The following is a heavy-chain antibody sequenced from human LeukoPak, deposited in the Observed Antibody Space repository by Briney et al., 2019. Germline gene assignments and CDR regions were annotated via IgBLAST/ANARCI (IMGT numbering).Heavy chain of an antibody. Sequence: PSETLSLTCTVSGGSISSGDYYWSWIRQPPGKGQEWIGYIYYSGSTYYNPSLKSRVTISVDTSKNQFSLKLSSVTAADTAVYYCARIPAAVYYYYYYMDVWGKGTTVTVSS. J-gene: IGHJ6*03. CDR3: ARIPAAVYYYYYYMDV. CDR1: GGSISSGDYY. D-gene: IGHD2-2*01. V-gene: IGHV4-30-4*08. CDR2: IYYSGST.